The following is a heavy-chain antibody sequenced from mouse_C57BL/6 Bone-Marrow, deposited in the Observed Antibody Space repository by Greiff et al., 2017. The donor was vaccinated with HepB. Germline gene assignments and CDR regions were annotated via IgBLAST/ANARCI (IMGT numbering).Heavy chain of an antibody. J-gene: IGHJ4*01. CDR1: GFTFSDYY. CDR2: ISNGGGST. D-gene: IGHD6-1*01. Sequence: EVKLMESGGGLVQPGGSLKLSCAASGFTFSDYYMYWVRQTPEKRLEWVAYISNGGGSTYYPDTVKGRFTISRDNAKNTLYLQMSRLKSEDTAMYYCARLPSDYAMDDWGKGTSVTVSS. CDR3: ARLPSDYAMDD. V-gene: IGHV5-12*01.